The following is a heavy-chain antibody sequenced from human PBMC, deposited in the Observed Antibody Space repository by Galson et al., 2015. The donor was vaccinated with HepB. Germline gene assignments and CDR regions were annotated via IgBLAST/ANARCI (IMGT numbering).Heavy chain of an antibody. V-gene: IGHV1-18*01. D-gene: IGHD2-2*02. CDR3: ARGAYCSSPSCYIDPFDY. J-gene: IGHJ4*02. CDR2: ISAYNGNT. CDR1: GYTFPSYG. Sequence: SVKVSCKASGYTFPSYGINWVRQAPGQGLEWMGWISAYNGNTKYAQKVQGRVSMTTDTSTSTAYMELRSLRSDDTAIYYCARGAYCSSPSCYIDPFDYWGQGTLVTVSS.